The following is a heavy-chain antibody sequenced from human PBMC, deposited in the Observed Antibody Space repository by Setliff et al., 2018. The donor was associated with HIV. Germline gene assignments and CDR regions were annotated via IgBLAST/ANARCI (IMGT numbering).Heavy chain of an antibody. V-gene: IGHV4-59*08. J-gene: IGHJ3*02. Sequence: PSETLSLTCTVSRDSINGHWWSWIRQPPGKGLEWTGSIHYSGITNYNPSLKSRVTISMNTSKSQFSLRLTSVTAADTAVYYCAGQDIGAVPALGAFDIWGQGTMVTVSS. D-gene: IGHD2-2*01. CDR1: RDSINGHW. CDR3: AGQDIGAVPALGAFDI. CDR2: IHYSGIT.